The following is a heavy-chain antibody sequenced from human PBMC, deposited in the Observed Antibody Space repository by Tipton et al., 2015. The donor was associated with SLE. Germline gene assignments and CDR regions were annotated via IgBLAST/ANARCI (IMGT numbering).Heavy chain of an antibody. V-gene: IGHV4-38-2*02. CDR3: ARESGDL. CDR2: IYYSGTS. Sequence: TLSLTCNVSGYSISSGYYWGWIRQSPGRGLEWIGSIYYSGTSYYNPSLESRVTISVDTSKNQFSLKLSSVTAADTAIYYCARESGDLWGQGTLVTVSS. J-gene: IGHJ5*02. D-gene: IGHD1-26*01. CDR1: GYSISSGYY.